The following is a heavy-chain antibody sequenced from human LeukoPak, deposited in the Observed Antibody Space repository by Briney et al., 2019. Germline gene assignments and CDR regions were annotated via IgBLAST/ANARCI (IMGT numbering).Heavy chain of an antibody. V-gene: IGHV1-2*02. Sequence: ASVKVSCKASRYTFTGYYMHWVRQAPGQGLEWMGWINPNSGGINYAQKFQGRVTMTRDTSISTAYMELSRLRSDDSAVYYCARVLAVRRCRWFDPWGQGTLVTVCS. CDR2: INPNSGGI. D-gene: IGHD2-8*01. CDR1: RYTFTGYY. CDR3: ARVLAVRRCRWFDP. J-gene: IGHJ5*02.